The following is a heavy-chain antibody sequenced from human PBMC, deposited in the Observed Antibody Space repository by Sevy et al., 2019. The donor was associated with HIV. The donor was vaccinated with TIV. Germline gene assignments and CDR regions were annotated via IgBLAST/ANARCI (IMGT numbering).Heavy chain of an antibody. V-gene: IGHV4-31*03. J-gene: IGHJ5*02. CDR1: GGSFTSGGYY. CDR3: ARFSFYDNAWFDP. CDR2: IYYSGST. Sequence: SETLSLTYTVSGGSFTSGGYYWSWIRQHPGEGLEWIGYIYYSGSTYYNPSLKSRVTISVDTSKNQFSLKLSSVTAADTAVYYCARFSFYDNAWFDPWGQGTLVTVSS. D-gene: IGHD3-22*01.